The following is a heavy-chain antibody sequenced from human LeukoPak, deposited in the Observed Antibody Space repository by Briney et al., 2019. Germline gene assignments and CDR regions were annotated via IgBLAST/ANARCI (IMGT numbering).Heavy chain of an antibody. D-gene: IGHD6-19*01. CDR2: IWYDGSNK. Sequence: GGSLRLSCAASGFTFSSYGMHWVRQAPGKGLEWVAVIWYDGSNKYYADSVKGRFTISRDNSKNTLYLQMNSLRAEDTAVYYCARMNLAVAGLDYWGQGTLVTVFS. CDR1: GFTFSSYG. J-gene: IGHJ4*02. CDR3: ARMNLAVAGLDY. V-gene: IGHV3-33*01.